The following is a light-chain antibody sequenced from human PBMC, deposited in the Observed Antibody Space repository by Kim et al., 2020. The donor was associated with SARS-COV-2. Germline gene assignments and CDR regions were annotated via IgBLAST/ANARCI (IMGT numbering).Light chain of an antibody. Sequence: GQSITLSRTGTRSDVGGYNYVSWYQQHPGKAPKLMIYDGSNRPSGVSNRFSGAKSGNTASLTISGLQAEDEADYYCSSYTSSSTLGFGGGTQLTVL. J-gene: IGLJ3*02. V-gene: IGLV2-14*03. CDR2: DGS. CDR1: RSDVGGYNY. CDR3: SSYTSSSTLG.